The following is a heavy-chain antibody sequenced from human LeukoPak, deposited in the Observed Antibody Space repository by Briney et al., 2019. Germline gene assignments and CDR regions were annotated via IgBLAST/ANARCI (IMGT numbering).Heavy chain of an antibody. Sequence: GGSLRLSCAASGFTFSSYAMSWVRQAPGKGLECVSGISDSGHSPYYAASVRGRFTISRDNSKNTLYLQMSSLRAEDTAVYYCAKDPGAFPYFFDSWGRGTLVTVSS. V-gene: IGHV3-23*01. CDR2: ISDSGHSP. CDR3: AKDPGAFPYFFDS. D-gene: IGHD4/OR15-4a*01. J-gene: IGHJ4*02. CDR1: GFTFSSYA.